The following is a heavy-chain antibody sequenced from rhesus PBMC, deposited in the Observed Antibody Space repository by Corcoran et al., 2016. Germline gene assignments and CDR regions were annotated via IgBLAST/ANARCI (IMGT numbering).Heavy chain of an antibody. CDR3: AREGLRYYFDY. V-gene: IGHV4S10*01. J-gene: IGHJ4*01. Sequence: QVQLQESGPGVVKPSETLSLTCAVSGGSISDSYRWSWIRQPPGKGLEWIGYIYGSSTNTNYNPSLKSRVTISKYTSKNQFSLKLSSVTAADTAVYYCAREGLRYYFDYWGQGVLVTVSS. CDR2: IYGSSTNT. D-gene: IGHD2-21*01. CDR1: GGSISDSYR.